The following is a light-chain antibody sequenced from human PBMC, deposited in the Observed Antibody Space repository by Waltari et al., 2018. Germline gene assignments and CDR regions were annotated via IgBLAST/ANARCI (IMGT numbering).Light chain of an antibody. Sequence: QSALTQPPSASGSPGQSVTISCTGTSSDVGNYNYVSWYQQYPGKAPKLRIYEVSKRPSGVPDRFSGSKSGNTASLTVSGLQAEDEADYYCSSYAGSNNLIFGGGTKLTVL. V-gene: IGLV2-8*01. CDR1: SSDVGNYNY. CDR2: EVS. CDR3: SSYAGSNNLI. J-gene: IGLJ2*01.